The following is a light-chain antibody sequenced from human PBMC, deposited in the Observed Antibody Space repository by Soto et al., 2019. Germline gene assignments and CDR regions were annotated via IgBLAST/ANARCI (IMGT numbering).Light chain of an antibody. V-gene: IGKV4-1*01. CDR3: QQYYSTPYT. Sequence: DIVMTQSPGSLAVSLGERATINCKSSQSVLYSSNNKNYLAWFQQRPGQPPKLLIYWASTRESGVPDRFSGSGSGTDFTLTISSLQAEGVAVYYCQQYYSTPYTFGQGTKVDIK. CDR1: QSVLYSSNNKNY. J-gene: IGKJ2*01. CDR2: WAS.